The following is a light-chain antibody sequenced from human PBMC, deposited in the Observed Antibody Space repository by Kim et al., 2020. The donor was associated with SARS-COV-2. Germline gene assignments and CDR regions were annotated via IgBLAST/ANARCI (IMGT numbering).Light chain of an antibody. CDR1: QSVTSDY. J-gene: IGKJ1*01. V-gene: IGKV3-20*01. CDR3: QQYGDFRT. CDR2: GAS. Sequence: PGERPTLSCRASQSVTSDYLAWYQQKPGRAPRVLIYGASARATGIPDRFSGSGSGTDFTLTIARVEPEDFAVYYCQQYGDFRTFGQGTKVDIK.